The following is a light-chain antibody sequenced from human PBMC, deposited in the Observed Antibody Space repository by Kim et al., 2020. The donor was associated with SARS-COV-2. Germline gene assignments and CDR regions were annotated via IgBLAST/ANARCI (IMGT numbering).Light chain of an antibody. CDR2: GAS. CDR1: QSVTSNY. Sequence: EIVLTQSPGTLSLSPGERATLSCRGSQSVTSNYLAWYQKKPGQAPRLLIYGASMRATGIPDRFSGGGSGTDFTLTISRLEPEDFAVYYCQEYGRSPRTFGQGTKVEIK. J-gene: IGKJ1*01. V-gene: IGKV3-20*01. CDR3: QEYGRSPRT.